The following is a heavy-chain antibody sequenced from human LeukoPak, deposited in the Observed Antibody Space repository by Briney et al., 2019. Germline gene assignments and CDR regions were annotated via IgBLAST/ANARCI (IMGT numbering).Heavy chain of an antibody. CDR1: GFIFSNYV. V-gene: IGHV3-64*01. CDR3: ARGPLWFGETYFDY. J-gene: IGHJ4*02. Sequence: PGGSLRLSCAASGFIFSNYVIHWVRQAPGKGLEYVSAISSNGGSTYYANSVKGRFTISRDNSKNTLYLQMGSLRADDMAVYYCARGPLWFGETYFDYWGQGALVTVSS. CDR2: ISSNGGST. D-gene: IGHD3-10*01.